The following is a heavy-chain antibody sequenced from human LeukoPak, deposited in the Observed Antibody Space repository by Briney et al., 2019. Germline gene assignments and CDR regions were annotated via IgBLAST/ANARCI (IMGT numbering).Heavy chain of an antibody. V-gene: IGHV1-69*13. J-gene: IGHJ4*02. CDR3: ARDSSSGSYYVY. CDR1: GYSFSTHW. Sequence: SVKVSCKASGYSFSTHWMHWVRQAPGQGLEWMGGIIPIFGTANYAQKFQGRVTITADESTSTAYMELSSLRSEDTAVYYCARDSSSGSYYVYWGQGTLVTVSS. CDR2: IIPIFGTA. D-gene: IGHD3-10*01.